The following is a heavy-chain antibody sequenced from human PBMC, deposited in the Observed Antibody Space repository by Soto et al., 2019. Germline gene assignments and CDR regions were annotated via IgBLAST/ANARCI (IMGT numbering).Heavy chain of an antibody. Sequence: PGGSLRLSCAASGFTFSSYSMNWVRQAPGKGLEWVSYISSSSSTIYYADSVKGRFTISRDNAKNSLYLQMNSLRDEDTAVYYCARGAFYYDSSGYPGYWGQGNLVTVSS. V-gene: IGHV3-48*02. D-gene: IGHD3-22*01. CDR1: GFTFSSYS. J-gene: IGHJ4*02. CDR3: ARGAFYYDSSGYPGY. CDR2: ISSSSSTI.